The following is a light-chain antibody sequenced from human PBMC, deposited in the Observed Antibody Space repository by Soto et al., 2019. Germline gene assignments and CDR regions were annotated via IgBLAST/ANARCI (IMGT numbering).Light chain of an antibody. CDR3: KRYSSHLST. CDR2: RAS. V-gene: IGKV1-5*03. Sequence: DIQMTQSPSTLSASLGDRVTITCRASQNIDDYLAWYQLKPGKVHKLLIYRASNLQSGVQSRFSGSGSGKEFTLTISSLQEDDFATYYCKRYSSHLSTVGQGTKVDI. CDR1: QNIDDY. J-gene: IGKJ1*01.